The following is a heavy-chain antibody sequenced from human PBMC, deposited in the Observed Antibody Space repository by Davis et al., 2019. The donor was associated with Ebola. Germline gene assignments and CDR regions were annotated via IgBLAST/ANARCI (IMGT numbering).Heavy chain of an antibody. CDR1: GFTFSSYG. D-gene: IGHD6-6*01. Sequence: PGGSLRLSCAASGFTFSSYGMHWVRQAPGKGLEWVAVISYDGSNKYYADSVKGRFTISRDNSKNTLYLQMNSLRAEDTAVYYCAREDSSSFYYYYGMDVWGKGTTVTVSS. CDR3: AREDSSSFYYYYGMDV. J-gene: IGHJ6*04. V-gene: IGHV3-30*03. CDR2: ISYDGSNK.